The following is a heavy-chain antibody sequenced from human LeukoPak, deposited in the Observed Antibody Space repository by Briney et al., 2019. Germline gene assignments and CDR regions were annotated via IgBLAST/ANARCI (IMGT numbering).Heavy chain of an antibody. Sequence: GGSLRLSCAASGFTFSSFAINWVRQAPGKGLEWVSAISGSGGDTYYADSVKGRFTISRDISKNTLYLQMNSLRVEDTAVYYCAKGPKLGDGFHCDYWGQGTLVTVSS. CDR1: GFTFSSFA. CDR2: ISGSGGDT. V-gene: IGHV3-23*01. D-gene: IGHD5-24*01. CDR3: AKGPKLGDGFHCDY. J-gene: IGHJ4*02.